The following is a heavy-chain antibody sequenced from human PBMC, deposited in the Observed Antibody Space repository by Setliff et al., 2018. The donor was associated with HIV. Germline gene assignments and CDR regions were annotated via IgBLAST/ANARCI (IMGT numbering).Heavy chain of an antibody. CDR1: GYTFTKYG. D-gene: IGHD2-8*01. J-gene: IGHJ3*02. CDR3: ARGYCTNAVCSDAFDI. Sequence: ASVKVSCKASGYTFTKYGVSWVRQAPGQGLEWVGWISAYNGNTNYPQKFQGRVTMTTDTSTSTAYMELRSLRSDDTAVYYCARGYCTNAVCSDAFDIWGQGTMVTVS. V-gene: IGHV1-18*01. CDR2: ISAYNGNT.